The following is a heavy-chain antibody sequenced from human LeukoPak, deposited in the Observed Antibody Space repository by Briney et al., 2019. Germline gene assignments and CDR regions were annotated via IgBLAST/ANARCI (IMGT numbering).Heavy chain of an antibody. D-gene: IGHD2-2*01. J-gene: IGHJ5*02. Sequence: ASVKVSCKASGYTFIDYGISWVRQAPGQGLEWMGWIGVYSGKTKYAQNFQGRVTMTTDTSTSTAYMELRNLRSDDTAVYFCAREEFCTTSSCYHNWFDPWGQGTLVTVSS. CDR3: AREEFCTTSSCYHNWFDP. CDR2: IGVYSGKT. V-gene: IGHV1-18*01. CDR1: GYTFIDYG.